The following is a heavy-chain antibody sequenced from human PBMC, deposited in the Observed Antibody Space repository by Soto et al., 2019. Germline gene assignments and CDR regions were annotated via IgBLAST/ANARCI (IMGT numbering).Heavy chain of an antibody. CDR1: GGTFSSYA. Sequence: SVKASCKASGGTFSSYAISWVRQAPGQVLEWLGGISPIFRTGNYAQKFQGRVTITADESTSTAYMELSSLISEDTAVYYCAASSSSPNWLEPWGQGTMVTVSS. CDR2: ISPIFRTG. CDR3: AASSSSPNWLEP. V-gene: IGHV1-69*13. J-gene: IGHJ5*02. D-gene: IGHD6-6*01.